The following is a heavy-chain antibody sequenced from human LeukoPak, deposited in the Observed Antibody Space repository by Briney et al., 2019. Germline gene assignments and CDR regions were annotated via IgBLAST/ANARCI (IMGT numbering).Heavy chain of an antibody. J-gene: IGHJ4*02. Sequence: PSETLSLTCTVSGGSISSYYWTWIRQPAGKGLEWIGRIHPSGTTNHNSSLKSRVIMSLDMSNNQFSLKVRSVTAADTAVYYCARETEVPGGRSWDFWGQGTLVTVSS. D-gene: IGHD6-19*01. CDR2: IHPSGTT. CDR1: GGSISSYY. V-gene: IGHV4-4*07. CDR3: ARETEVPGGRSWDF.